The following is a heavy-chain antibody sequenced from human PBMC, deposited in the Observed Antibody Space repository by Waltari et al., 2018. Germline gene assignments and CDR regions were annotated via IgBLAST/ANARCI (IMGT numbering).Heavy chain of an antibody. J-gene: IGHJ4*02. CDR1: GFTFRDYH. CDR2: IGGGGDII. CDR3: ARDSGSYRFDY. V-gene: IGHV3-11*04. Sequence: QVQLVESGGGLVKPGGSLRLSCAASGFTFRDYHMTWRRQAPGRGLEWVSCIGGGGDIIYYSDSVKGRFTISRDDAKNSLYLQMNSLSAEDTALYYCARDSGSYRFDYWGQGTLVTVSS. D-gene: IGHD1-26*01.